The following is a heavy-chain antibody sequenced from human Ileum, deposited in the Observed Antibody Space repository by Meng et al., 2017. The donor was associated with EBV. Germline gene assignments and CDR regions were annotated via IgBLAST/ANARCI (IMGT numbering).Heavy chain of an antibody. J-gene: IGHJ4*02. CDR3: ARGDILTGYWYYFDY. CDR1: GGSFTDYY. CDR2: INPSEGT. Sequence: QGQLHQWGAGLLKPSETLPLTCAVYGGSFTDYYWTWIRQPPGKGLEWIGEINPSEGTNYNPSLKSRVTISVDTSKNQFSLKMNSLTAADTAVYYCARGDILTGYWYYFDYWGQGILVTVSS. V-gene: IGHV4-34*01. D-gene: IGHD3-9*01.